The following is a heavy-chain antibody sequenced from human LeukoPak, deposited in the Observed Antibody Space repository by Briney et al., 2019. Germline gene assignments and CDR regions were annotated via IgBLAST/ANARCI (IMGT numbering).Heavy chain of an antibody. Sequence: ASVKVSCKVSGYTLTELSMHWVRQAPGKGLEWMGGFDPEDGETIYAQKFQGRVTMTEDTSTDTSYMELSSRRSEDTALYYCATEGYGDYVNWFDPWGQGTLVTVSS. CDR2: FDPEDGET. V-gene: IGHV1-24*01. CDR3: ATEGYGDYVNWFDP. CDR1: GYTLTELS. J-gene: IGHJ5*02. D-gene: IGHD4-17*01.